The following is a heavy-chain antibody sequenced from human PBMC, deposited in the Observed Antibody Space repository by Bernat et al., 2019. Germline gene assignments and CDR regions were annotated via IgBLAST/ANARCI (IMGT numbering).Heavy chain of an antibody. CDR1: GFSLSTSGVG. Sequence: QITLKESGPTLVKPTQTLTLTCTFSGFSLSTSGVGVGWIRQPPGKALEWLALIYWDDDKRYSPSLKSRLNITKDTSKNQVVLTMTNMDPVDTDTYYCAHVSSVAGDYWGQGTLVTVSS. CDR3: AHVSSVAGDY. J-gene: IGHJ4*02. V-gene: IGHV2-5*02. D-gene: IGHD2-21*01. CDR2: IYWDDDK.